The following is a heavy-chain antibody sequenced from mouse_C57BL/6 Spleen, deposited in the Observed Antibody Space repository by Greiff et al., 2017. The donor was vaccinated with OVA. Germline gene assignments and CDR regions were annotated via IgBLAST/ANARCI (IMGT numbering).Heavy chain of an antibody. Sequence: VQLQQPGAELVRPGSSVKLSCKASGYTFTSYWMHWVKQRPIQGLEWIGNIDPSDSETPYNQKFKDKATLTADKSSSTAYMQLSSLTAEDAAVYYCARGGNGPWYFDVWGTGTTVTVSS. J-gene: IGHJ1*03. CDR1: GYTFTSYW. CDR3: ARGGNGPWYFDV. V-gene: IGHV1-52*01. CDR2: IDPSDSET. D-gene: IGHD1-2*01.